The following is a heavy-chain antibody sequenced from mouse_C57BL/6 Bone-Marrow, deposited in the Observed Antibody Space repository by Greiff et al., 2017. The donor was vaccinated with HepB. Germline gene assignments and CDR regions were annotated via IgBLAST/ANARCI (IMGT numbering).Heavy chain of an antibody. J-gene: IGHJ1*03. CDR1: GYTFTDYY. D-gene: IGHD2-2*01. CDR3: ARYGYGKYFDV. V-gene: IGHV1-19*01. CDR2: INPYNGGT. Sequence: EVQLQQSGPVLVKPGASVKMSCKASGYTFTDYYMNWVKQSHGKSLEWIGVINPYNGGTSYNQKFKGKATLTVDKSSSTAYIELNSLTSEDSAVYYCARYGYGKYFDVWGTGTTVTVSS.